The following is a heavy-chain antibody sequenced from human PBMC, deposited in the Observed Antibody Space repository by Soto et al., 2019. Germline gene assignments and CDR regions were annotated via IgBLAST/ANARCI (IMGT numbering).Heavy chain of an antibody. CDR1: GYTFTSYG. CDR2: MNPNSGNT. J-gene: IGHJ6*02. D-gene: IGHD3-3*01. V-gene: IGHV1-8*02. Sequence: ASVKVSCKASGYTFTSYGISWVRQATGQGLEWMGWMNPNSGNTGYAQKFQGRVTMTRNTSISTAYMELSSLRSEDTAVYYCAASRNGYYDFWSGYYHYYYYGMDVWGQGTTVTVSS. CDR3: AASRNGYYDFWSGYYHYYYYGMDV.